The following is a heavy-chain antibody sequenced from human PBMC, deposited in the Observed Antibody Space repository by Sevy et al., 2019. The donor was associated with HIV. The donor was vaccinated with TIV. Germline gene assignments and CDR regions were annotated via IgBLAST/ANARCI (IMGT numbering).Heavy chain of an antibody. D-gene: IGHD3-3*01. V-gene: IGHV4-34*01. CDR2: INHSGST. CDR3: ARESVRFLEWEYYYYGMDV. CDR1: GGSFSGYY. J-gene: IGHJ6*02. Sequence: SETLSLTCAVYGGSFSGYYWSWIRQPPGKGLEWIGEINHSGSTNYNPSLKSRVTISVDTSKNQFSLKRSSVTAADTAVYYCARESVRFLEWEYYYYGMDVWGQGTTVTVSS.